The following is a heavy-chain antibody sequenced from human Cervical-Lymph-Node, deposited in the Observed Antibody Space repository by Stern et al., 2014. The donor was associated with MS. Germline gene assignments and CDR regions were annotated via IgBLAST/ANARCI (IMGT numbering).Heavy chain of an antibody. V-gene: IGHV2-5*02. Sequence: QVTLKESGPALVEPTQTLTLTCTFSGFSLSTSGLGVGWIRQPPGEALEWLAYIYLDDQKRYSPSLKSRLTITKDASKNQVVLTLTNVDPVDTATYYCAHRTAGPFDYWGQGTLVTVSS. J-gene: IGHJ4*02. CDR3: AHRTAGPFDY. CDR2: IYLDDQK. CDR1: GFSLSTSGLG.